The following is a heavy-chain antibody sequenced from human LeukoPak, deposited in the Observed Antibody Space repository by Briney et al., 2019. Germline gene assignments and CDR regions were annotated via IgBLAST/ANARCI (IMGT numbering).Heavy chain of an antibody. Sequence: SVKVSCKASGGTFSSYAISWVRQAPGQKLEWMGRIIPIFGAAKYAHRFQGRVSITTDESTSTAYMELSSLRSEDTSVYYCARGFYYDSSGYNYGGFDIWGQGTMVTVSS. CDR2: IIPIFGAA. V-gene: IGHV1-69*05. CDR3: ARGFYYDSSGYNYGGFDI. J-gene: IGHJ3*02. D-gene: IGHD3-22*01. CDR1: GGTFSSYA.